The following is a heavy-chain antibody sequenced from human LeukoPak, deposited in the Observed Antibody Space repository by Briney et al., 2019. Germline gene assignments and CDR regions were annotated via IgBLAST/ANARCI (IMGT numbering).Heavy chain of an antibody. D-gene: IGHD3-10*01. CDR1: GGSISSNNW. Sequence: SETLSLTCAVSGGSISSNNWWSWVRQPPGKGLEWIGEIYHSGNTNYNPSLKSRVTISVDTSKNQFSLKLSSVTAADTAVYYCARDSGWFDPWGQGTLVTVSS. CDR3: ARDSGWFDP. V-gene: IGHV4-4*02. CDR2: IYHSGNT. J-gene: IGHJ5*02.